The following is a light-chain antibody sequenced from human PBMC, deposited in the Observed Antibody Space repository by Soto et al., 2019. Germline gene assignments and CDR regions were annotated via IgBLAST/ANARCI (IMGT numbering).Light chain of an antibody. CDR2: EAS. V-gene: IGKV3-20*01. J-gene: IGKJ5*01. CDR1: QSVGNNY. CDR3: QQYFIAPIT. Sequence: EIVLTQSPGTLSLSPGEGATLSCRASQSVGNNYVAWFQQKPGQAPRVLIYEASKRASGIPDRFSGSGSGTDFTLTISRLEPGDYAVFYCQQYFIAPITFGQGTQLEI.